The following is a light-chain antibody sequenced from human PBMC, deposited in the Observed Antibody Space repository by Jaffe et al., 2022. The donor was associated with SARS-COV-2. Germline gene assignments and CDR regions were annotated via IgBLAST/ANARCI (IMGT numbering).Light chain of an antibody. J-gene: IGLJ3*02. V-gene: IGLV1-40*01. CDR3: QSYDVTRGGSEV. Sequence: QSVLTQPPSVSGAPGQRVTISCTGTSSNIGSGPDVHWYQQSPGKAPKLLIYGNNNRPSGVPDRFSGYKSGISASLVITGLQAEDEADYYCQSYDVTRGGSEVFGGGTKLTVL. CDR2: GNN. CDR1: SSNIGSGPD.